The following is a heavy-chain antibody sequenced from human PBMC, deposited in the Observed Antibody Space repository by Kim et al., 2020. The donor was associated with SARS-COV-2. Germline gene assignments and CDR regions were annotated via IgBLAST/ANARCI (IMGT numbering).Heavy chain of an antibody. CDR1: GFTFSSYG. CDR2: ISYDGSNK. D-gene: IGHD2-21*02. J-gene: IGHJ6*02. CDR3: AKDLAYCGGDCYSPYYYGMDV. V-gene: IGHV3-30*18. Sequence: GGSLRLSCAASGFTFSSYGMHWVRQAPGKGLEWVAVISYDGSNKYYADSVKGRFTISRDNSKNTLYLQMNSLRAEDTAVYYCAKDLAYCGGDCYSPYYYGMDVWGQGTTVTVSS.